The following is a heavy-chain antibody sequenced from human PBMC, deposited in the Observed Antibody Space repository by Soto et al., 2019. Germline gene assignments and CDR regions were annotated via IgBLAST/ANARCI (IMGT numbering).Heavy chain of an antibody. D-gene: IGHD3-16*02. Sequence: ASVKVSCKASGYTFTSYGISWVRQAPGQGLEWKGWISAYNGNTNYAQKFQGRVTITRDTSASTAYMELSSLRSEDTAVYYCARAMYYDYIWGSYRFDPWGQGTLVTVSS. CDR1: GYTFTSYG. V-gene: IGHV1-18*01. CDR2: ISAYNGNT. J-gene: IGHJ5*02. CDR3: ARAMYYDYIWGSYRFDP.